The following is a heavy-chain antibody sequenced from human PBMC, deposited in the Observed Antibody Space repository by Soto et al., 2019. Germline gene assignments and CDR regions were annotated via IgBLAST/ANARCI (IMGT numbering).Heavy chain of an antibody. J-gene: IGHJ3*02. V-gene: IGHV3-23*01. Sequence: PGGSLRLSCAASGFTFSSYAMNWVRQAPGKGLEWVSVISGSGDSTYYTASVEGRFTIPRDNSKNTLYVQMNSLRAEDTAVYYCAKWRYCSSTTCYGGPDAYDIWGQGTMVTDSS. CDR2: ISGSGDST. D-gene: IGHD2-2*01. CDR3: AKWRYCSSTTCYGGPDAYDI. CDR1: GFTFSSYA.